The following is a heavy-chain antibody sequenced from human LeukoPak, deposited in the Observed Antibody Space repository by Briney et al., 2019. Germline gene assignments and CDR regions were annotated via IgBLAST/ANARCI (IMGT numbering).Heavy chain of an antibody. V-gene: IGHV1-2*02. Sequence: AASVKVSCKSPGNSFTHYYLHWVRQAPGQGLEWVGWIDPNSGGTAYAQKFQGRVTMTRDTSISTVYMELSSLRSDDTAIYYCAGPTVTAGWYFDLWGRGTLVTVSS. CDR3: AGPTVTAGWYFDL. D-gene: IGHD4-17*01. CDR1: GNSFTHYY. J-gene: IGHJ2*01. CDR2: IDPNSGGT.